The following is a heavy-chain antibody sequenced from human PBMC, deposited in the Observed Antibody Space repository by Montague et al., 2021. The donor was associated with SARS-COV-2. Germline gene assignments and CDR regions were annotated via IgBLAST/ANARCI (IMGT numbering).Heavy chain of an antibody. J-gene: IGHJ4*02. CDR3: ARHYSATLPAVY. V-gene: IGHV4-59*08. CDR1: GGSISSFY. D-gene: IGHD2-15*01. Sequence: SETLSLTCTVSGGSISSFYWTWFRQPPVKALEWIGYISDSGSTNYNPSLTSRVTMSVDTSKNQFSLKVNSVTAADTAVYYCARHYSATLPAVYWGQGTLVTVSS. CDR2: ISDSGST.